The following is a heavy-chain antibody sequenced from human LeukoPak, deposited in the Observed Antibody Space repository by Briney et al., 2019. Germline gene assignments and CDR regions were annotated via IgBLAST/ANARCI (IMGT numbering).Heavy chain of an antibody. CDR1: GFTVSSNY. D-gene: IGHD3-16*01. V-gene: IGHV3-66*02. J-gene: IGHJ4*02. CDR3: VRSLGGASDY. Sequence: GGSLILSCAASGFTVSSNYMSWVRQAPGKGLEWVSVIYSGGSTYYADSVKGRFTISRDNSKNTLYLQMNSLRAEDTAVYYCVRSLGGASDYWGQGTLVTVSS. CDR2: IYSGGST.